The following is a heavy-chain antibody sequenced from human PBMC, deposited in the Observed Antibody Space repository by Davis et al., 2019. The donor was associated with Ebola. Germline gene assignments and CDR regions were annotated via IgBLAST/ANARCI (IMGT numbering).Heavy chain of an antibody. CDR2: INQDGTEE. Sequence: GESLKISCAATGFTFNTYWMSWLRQAPGRGLEWVANINQDGTEEYYVDSVKGRFTISRDNAKNSLYLQMNSLRAEDTAVYYCARERGYYDFWSGYYYYYYYGMDVWGQGTTVTVSS. D-gene: IGHD3-3*01. J-gene: IGHJ6*02. CDR3: ARERGYYDFWSGYYYYYYYGMDV. CDR1: GFTFNTYW. V-gene: IGHV3-7*01.